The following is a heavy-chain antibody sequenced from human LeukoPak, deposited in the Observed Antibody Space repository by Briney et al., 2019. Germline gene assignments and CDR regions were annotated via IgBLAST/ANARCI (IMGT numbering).Heavy chain of an antibody. V-gene: IGHV4-61*01. CDR2: IYYSGST. CDR1: GGPINSGSYY. Sequence: SETLSFTAAASGGPINSGSYYGNWTRQPPGKGLGGIGYIYYSGSTNYNPALKSRVTISVDTSKNQFSLKLSSVIAADTAVYYCARAAYSGSYHSDYWGQGTLVTVSS. CDR3: ARAAYSGSYHSDY. D-gene: IGHD1-26*01. J-gene: IGHJ4*02.